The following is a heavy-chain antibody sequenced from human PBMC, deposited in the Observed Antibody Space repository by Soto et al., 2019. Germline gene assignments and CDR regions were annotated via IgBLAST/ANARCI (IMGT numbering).Heavy chain of an antibody. J-gene: IGHJ4*02. Sequence: GPGPLPSSETLSLTCAVSGVSISSGNWWTWVRQTPQRGLEYIGEIFHDGTANYYPSFERRVAISVDTSKNQFSLKLTSVTAADTAIYFCARLVYDTRLNYMYFDFWGQGALVTVSS. CDR2: IFHDGTA. CDR3: ARLVYDTRLNYMYFDF. V-gene: IGHV4-4*02. D-gene: IGHD3-10*01. CDR1: GVSISSGNW.